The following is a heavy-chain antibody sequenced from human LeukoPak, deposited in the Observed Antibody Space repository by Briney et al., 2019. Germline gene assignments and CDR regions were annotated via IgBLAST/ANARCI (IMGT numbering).Heavy chain of an antibody. Sequence: TGRSLRLSCAASGFTFDDYAMHWVRQALGKGLEWVSGISWNSGSIGYADSVKGRFTISRENAKNSLYLQMNSLRAEDTAIYYCAKIPVSYSSGWSTFDYWGQGTLVTVSS. D-gene: IGHD6-19*01. CDR2: ISWNSGSI. CDR1: GFTFDDYA. CDR3: AKIPVSYSSGWSTFDY. V-gene: IGHV3-9*01. J-gene: IGHJ4*02.